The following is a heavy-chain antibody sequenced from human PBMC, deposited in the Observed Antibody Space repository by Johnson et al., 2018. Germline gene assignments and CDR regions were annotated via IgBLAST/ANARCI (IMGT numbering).Heavy chain of an antibody. CDR3: AGGEGADLRFKGAGV. J-gene: IGHJ6*02. D-gene: IGHD3-16*01. V-gene: IGHV4-59*01. Sequence: QVQLQESGPGLVKPSETLSLTCTVSGGSISSYYWSWIRQPPGKGLEWIGYIYYSGSTNYNPSLKSRVTISVDTSKNQFSLKLSSVTAADTAVYYCAGGEGADLRFKGAGVWGQGTTVTVSS. CDR2: IYYSGST. CDR1: GGSISSYY.